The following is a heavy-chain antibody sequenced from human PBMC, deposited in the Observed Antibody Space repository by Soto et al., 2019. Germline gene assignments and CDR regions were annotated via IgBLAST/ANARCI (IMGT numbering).Heavy chain of an antibody. CDR2: IYPGDSDT. CDR1: GYTFTSQW. CDR3: AKISNGYPDY. V-gene: IGHV5-51*01. Sequence: RXASLRISGKACGYTFTSQWIGWVRQMPGKGLEWMGIIYPGDSDTRYSPSFQDQVTISADKSISTAYLQWSSLKASDTAMYYCAKISNGYPDYWGQGTLVTASS. D-gene: IGHD5-18*01. J-gene: IGHJ4*02.